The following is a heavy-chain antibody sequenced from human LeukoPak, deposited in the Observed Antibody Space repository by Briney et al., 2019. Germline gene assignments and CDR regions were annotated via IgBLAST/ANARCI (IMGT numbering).Heavy chain of an antibody. D-gene: IGHD3-16*01. J-gene: IGHJ4*02. CDR3: ARDQGGVGY. Sequence: GGSLRLSCAASGFTFSSYSMNWVRQAPGKGLEWVSYISSFSGTINYADSVKGRFTISRDNAKNSLYLQMNSLRAEDTAVYYCARDQGGVGYWGQGTLVTVSS. CDR1: GFTFSSYS. V-gene: IGHV3-48*01. CDR2: ISSFSGTI.